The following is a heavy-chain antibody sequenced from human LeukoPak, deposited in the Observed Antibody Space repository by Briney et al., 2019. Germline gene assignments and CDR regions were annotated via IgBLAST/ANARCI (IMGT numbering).Heavy chain of an antibody. CDR3: ARGSMGSSSDY. D-gene: IGHD6-6*01. CDR2: IYYSGST. J-gene: IGHJ4*02. Sequence: SETLSLTCTVSGGSINSDYWSWIRQPPGKGLEWLGYIYYSGSTNYNPSLKSRVTISVDTSKNQFSLKLSSVTAADTAMYYCARGSMGSSSDYWGQGTLVTVSS. CDR1: GGSINSDY. V-gene: IGHV4-59*01.